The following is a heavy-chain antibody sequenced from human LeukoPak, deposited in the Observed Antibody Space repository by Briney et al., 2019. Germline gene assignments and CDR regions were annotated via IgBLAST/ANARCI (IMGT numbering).Heavy chain of an antibody. J-gene: IGHJ4*02. CDR1: EFTFSSYS. CDR2: ITNSGNSK. V-gene: IGHV3-48*04. Sequence: PGGSLRLSCAASEFTFSSYSMNWVRQAPGKGLEWVSYITNSGNSKSYADSVKGPFTISRDNAKNSLYLQMNSLRAEDTALYYCARDQASEADYWGQGTLVTVSS. CDR3: ARDQASEADY.